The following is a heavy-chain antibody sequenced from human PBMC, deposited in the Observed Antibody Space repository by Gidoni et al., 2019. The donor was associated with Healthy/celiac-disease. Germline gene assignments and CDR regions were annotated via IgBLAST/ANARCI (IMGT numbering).Heavy chain of an antibody. CDR3: AKALSGYDSLDY. J-gene: IGHJ4*02. D-gene: IGHD5-12*01. V-gene: IGHV3-43*01. CDR1: GFTFDDYT. CDR2: ISWDGGST. Sequence: EVQLVESGGVVVQPGGSLRPSCAAFGFTFDDYTMPWVRQAPGKGLEWVSLISWDGGSTYYADSVKGRFTISRDNSKNSLYLQMNSLRTEDTALYYCAKALSGYDSLDYWGQGTLVTVSS.